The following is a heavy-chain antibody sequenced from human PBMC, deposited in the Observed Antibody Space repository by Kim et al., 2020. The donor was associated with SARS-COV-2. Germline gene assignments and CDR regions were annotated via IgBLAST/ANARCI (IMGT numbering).Heavy chain of an antibody. V-gene: IGHV4-59*08. Sequence: PSLRSLVTISVDTSKNQFSLKLSSVTAADTAVYYCARLRSSGSYYYGMDVWGQGTTVTVSS. CDR3: ARLRSSGSYYYGMDV. D-gene: IGHD1-26*01. J-gene: IGHJ6*02.